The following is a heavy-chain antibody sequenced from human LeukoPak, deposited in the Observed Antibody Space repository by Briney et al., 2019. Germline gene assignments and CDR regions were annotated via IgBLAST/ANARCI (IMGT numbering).Heavy chain of an antibody. D-gene: IGHD3-10*01. CDR1: GGSISSYY. CDR3: ARTRFWGYYFDY. J-gene: IGHJ4*02. CDR2: IYYSGST. V-gene: IGHV4-59*01. Sequence: SGTLSLTCTVSGGSISSYYWSWIRQPPGKGLEWIGYIYYSGSTNYNPSFKSRVTISVDTSKNQFSLKLSSVTAADTAVYYCARTRFWGYYFDYWGQGTLVTVSS.